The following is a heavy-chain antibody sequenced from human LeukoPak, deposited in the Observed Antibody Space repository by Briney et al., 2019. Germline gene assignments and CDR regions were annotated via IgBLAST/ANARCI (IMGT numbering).Heavy chain of an antibody. CDR2: IYYSGST. V-gene: IGHV4-39*01. Sequence: SETLSLTCTVSGGSISSSSYYWGWLRQPPGTGLEWIGSIYYSGSTYYNPSLKSRVTISVDTSKNQFSLKLSSVTAADTAVYYCARKRGWFGELLSEYYFDYWGQGTLVTVSS. CDR1: GGSISSSSYY. CDR3: ARKRGWFGELLSEYYFDY. D-gene: IGHD3-10*01. J-gene: IGHJ4*02.